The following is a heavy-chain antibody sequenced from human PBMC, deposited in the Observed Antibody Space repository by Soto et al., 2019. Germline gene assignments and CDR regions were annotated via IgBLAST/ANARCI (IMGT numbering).Heavy chain of an antibody. J-gene: IGHJ4*02. Sequence: ASVKVSCKASGYTFTSYYMHWVRQAPGQGLEWMGIINPSGGSTSYAQKFQGRVTMTRDTPTRTVCMELSSLRSEDTAVYYGARVLKVYYCDSSGYPAYWGQGTLVTVSS. CDR1: GYTFTSYY. V-gene: IGHV1-46*03. CDR3: ARVLKVYYCDSSGYPAY. CDR2: INPSGGST. D-gene: IGHD3-22*01.